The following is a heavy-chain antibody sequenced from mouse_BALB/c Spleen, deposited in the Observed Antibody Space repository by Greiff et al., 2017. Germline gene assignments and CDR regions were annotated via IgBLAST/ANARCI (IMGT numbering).Heavy chain of an antibody. Sequence: EVQGVESGGGLVKPGGSLKLSCAASGFTFSDYYMYWVRQTPEKRLEWVATISDGGSYTYYPDSVKGRFTISRDNAKNNLYLQMSSLKSEDTAMYYCARGTTDYAMDYWGQGTSVTVSS. J-gene: IGHJ4*01. CDR1: GFTFSDYY. CDR3: ARGTTDYAMDY. CDR2: ISDGGSYT. D-gene: IGHD1-1*01. V-gene: IGHV5-4*02.